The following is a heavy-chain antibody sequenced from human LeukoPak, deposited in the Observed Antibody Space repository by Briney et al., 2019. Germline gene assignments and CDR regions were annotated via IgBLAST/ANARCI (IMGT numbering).Heavy chain of an antibody. CDR2: IYPGDSDT. CDR1: AYSYTTYW. CDR3: ARLMDASSSGYFQH. J-gene: IGHJ1*01. Sequence: EESLKISCKGSAYSYTTYWIGWVRQMPGKGLEWVGVIYPGDSDTRYSPSFQGQVTISADRSISTAYLQWSSLKASDSAMYYCARLMDASSSGYFQHWGQGTLVTVSS. D-gene: IGHD6-6*01. V-gene: IGHV5-51*01.